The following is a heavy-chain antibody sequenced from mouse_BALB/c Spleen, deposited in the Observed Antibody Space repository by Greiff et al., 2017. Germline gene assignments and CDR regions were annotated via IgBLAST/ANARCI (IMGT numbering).Heavy chain of an antibody. Sequence: DVKLVESGGDLVKPGGSLKLSCAASGFTFSSYGMSWVRQTPDKRLEWVATISSGGSYTYYPDSVKGRFTISRDNAKNTLYLQMSSLKSEDTAMYYCARQGSDYLSFDYWGQGTTLTVSS. CDR1: GFTFSSYG. V-gene: IGHV5-6*02. J-gene: IGHJ2*01. CDR2: ISSGGSYT. D-gene: IGHD2-4*01. CDR3: ARQGSDYLSFDY.